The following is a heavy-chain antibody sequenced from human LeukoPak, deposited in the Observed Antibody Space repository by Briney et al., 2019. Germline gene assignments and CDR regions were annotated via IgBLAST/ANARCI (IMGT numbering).Heavy chain of an antibody. CDR3: ARAPPLYSSSWSADY. Sequence: ASVKVSCKASGGTFSSYTISWVRQAPGQGLEWMGWISAYNGNTNYPQKLQGRVTMTTDTSTSTAYMELRSLRSDDTAVYYCARAPPLYSSSWSADYWGQGALVTVSS. CDR2: ISAYNGNT. D-gene: IGHD6-13*01. CDR1: GGTFSSYT. V-gene: IGHV1-18*01. J-gene: IGHJ4*02.